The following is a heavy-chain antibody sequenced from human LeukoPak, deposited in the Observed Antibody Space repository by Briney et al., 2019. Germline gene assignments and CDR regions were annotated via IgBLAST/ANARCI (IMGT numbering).Heavy chain of an antibody. CDR1: GFSFRTYG. D-gene: IGHD4-17*01. J-gene: IGHJ5*02. CDR2: ISGSGDNT. Sequence: GGSLRLSCAASGFSFRTYGMSWVRQAPGKRLEWVSGISGSGDNTHNADFVKGRFTISRDNSKNTLYLQMNSLRAEDTAVYYCAKGGDYGDNWFDPWGQGTLVTVSS. V-gene: IGHV3-23*01. CDR3: AKGGDYGDNWFDP.